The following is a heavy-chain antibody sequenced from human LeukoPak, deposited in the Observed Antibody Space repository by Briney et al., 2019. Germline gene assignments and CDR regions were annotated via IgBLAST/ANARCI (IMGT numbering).Heavy chain of an antibody. J-gene: IGHJ6*02. V-gene: IGHV3-30*18. CDR1: GFTFSTYG. CDR2: ISYDGSNK. D-gene: IGHD4-17*01. CDR3: AKDGEATVTPADYGMDD. Sequence: GGSLRLSCAASGFTFSTYGMHWVRQAPGKGLEWVAVISYDGSNKYYADSVKGRFTISRDNSKNTLYLQMNSLRAEDTAVYYCAKDGEATVTPADYGMDDWGQGTTVTVSS.